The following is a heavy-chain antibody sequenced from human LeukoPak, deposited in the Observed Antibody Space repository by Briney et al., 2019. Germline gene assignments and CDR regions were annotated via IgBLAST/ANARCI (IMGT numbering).Heavy chain of an antibody. D-gene: IGHD2-8*01. Sequence: PSETLSLTCTVSGGSISSYYRSWIRQPPGKGLEWIGYIYYSGSTNYNPSLKSRVTISVDTSKNQFSLKLSSVTAADTAVYYCARHVRGDYFDYWGQGTLVTVSS. CDR3: ARHVRGDYFDY. J-gene: IGHJ4*02. V-gene: IGHV4-59*08. CDR1: GGSISSYY. CDR2: IYYSGST.